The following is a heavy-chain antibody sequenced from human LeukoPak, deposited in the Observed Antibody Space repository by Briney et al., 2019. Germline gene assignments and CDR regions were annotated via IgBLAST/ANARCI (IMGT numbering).Heavy chain of an antibody. Sequence: GGSLRLSCVASGFTVSRNYMSWVRQAPGKGLEWVSVIYSGGTTHYGDSVKGRFTISRDNSKNTLYLQMDSLRVEDTAVYYCARGLMGGFESWGQGTLVTGSS. CDR2: IYSGGTT. CDR3: ARGLMGGFES. V-gene: IGHV3-66*01. J-gene: IGHJ5*01. D-gene: IGHD2-8*01. CDR1: GFTVSRNY.